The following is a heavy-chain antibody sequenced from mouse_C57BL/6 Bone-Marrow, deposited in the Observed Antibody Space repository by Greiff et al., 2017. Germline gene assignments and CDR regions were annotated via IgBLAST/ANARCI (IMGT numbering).Heavy chain of an antibody. CDR1: GYTFTDYY. Sequence: VQLQQSGAELVRPGASVKLSCKASGYTFTDYYINWVKQRPGQGLEWIARIYPGSGNTYYNEKFKGKATLTAEKSSSPAYMQLSSLTSEDSAVYFCARWLLWYFDVWGTGTTVTVSS. CDR2: IYPGSGNT. D-gene: IGHD2-3*01. J-gene: IGHJ1*03. CDR3: ARWLLWYFDV. V-gene: IGHV1-76*01.